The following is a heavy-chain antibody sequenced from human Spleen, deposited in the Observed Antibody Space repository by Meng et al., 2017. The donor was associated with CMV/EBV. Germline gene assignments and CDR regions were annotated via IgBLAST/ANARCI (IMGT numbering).Heavy chain of an antibody. V-gene: IGHV3-7*01. Sequence: GESLKISCAASGFTLSSYWMSWVRQAPGKGLEWVANIKQDGSEKYYVDSVKGRFTISRDNAKNSLYLQMNSLRAEDTAVYYCAREDGYTKRGAFDIWGQGTMVTVSS. CDR1: GFTLSSYW. J-gene: IGHJ3*02. D-gene: IGHD5-24*01. CDR2: IKQDGSEK. CDR3: AREDGYTKRGAFDI.